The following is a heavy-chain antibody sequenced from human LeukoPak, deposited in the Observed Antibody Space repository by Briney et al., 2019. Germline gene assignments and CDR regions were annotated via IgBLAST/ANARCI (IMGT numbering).Heavy chain of an antibody. J-gene: IGHJ4*02. D-gene: IGHD6-19*01. Sequence: ASVKVSCKASGYTFTNYGITWVRQAPGRGLEWMGWISAHDGTRNYALKHEDGVTMTADTSTSTAYMELRGLRSDDTAVYYCARRSTLYSSGRFYFDYWGRGTLVTVSS. CDR1: GYTFTNYG. V-gene: IGHV1-18*01. CDR3: ARRSTLYSSGRFYFDY. CDR2: ISAHDGTR.